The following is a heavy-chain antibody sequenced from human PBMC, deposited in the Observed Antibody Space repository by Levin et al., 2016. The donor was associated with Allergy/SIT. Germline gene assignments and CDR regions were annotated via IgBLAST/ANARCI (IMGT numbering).Heavy chain of an antibody. CDR3: AREVTPFGVVPLDY. J-gene: IGHJ4*02. Sequence: GESLKISCAASGFTFSSYEMNWVRQAPGKGLEWVSSISSSSSYIYYADSVKGRFTISRDNAKNSLYLQMNSLRAEDTAVYYCAREVTPFGVVPLDYWGQGTLVTVSS. CDR2: ISSSSSYI. CDR1: GFTFSSYE. D-gene: IGHD3-3*01. V-gene: IGHV3-21*01.